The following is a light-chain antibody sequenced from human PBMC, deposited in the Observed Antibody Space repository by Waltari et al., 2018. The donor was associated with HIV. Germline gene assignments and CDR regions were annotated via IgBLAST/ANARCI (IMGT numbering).Light chain of an antibody. CDR2: GAT. V-gene: IGKV1-27*01. J-gene: IGKJ4*01. CDR1: QGIRQY. CDR3: QTYNGAPFA. Sequence: DIEMTQSPSSLSASLGARVTITCRASQGIRQYLAWYQLRPGERPNVLVSGATVLQPGVPSRFSASGSGTEFSLTISNLRPEDVGTYYCQTYNGAPFAFGGGTKVEVK.